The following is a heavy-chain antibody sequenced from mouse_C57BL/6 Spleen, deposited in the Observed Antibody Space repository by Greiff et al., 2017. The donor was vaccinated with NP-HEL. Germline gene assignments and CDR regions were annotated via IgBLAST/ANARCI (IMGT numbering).Heavy chain of an antibody. CDR1: GFTFSSYA. D-gene: IGHD1-3*01. Sequence: EVMLVESGEGLVKPGGSLKLSCAASGFTFSSYAMSWVRQTPEKRLEWVAYISSGGDYIYYADTVKGRFTISRDNARNTLYLQMSSLKSEDTAMYYCTRRGVYNYYAMDYWGQGTSVTVSS. CDR3: TRRGVYNYYAMDY. V-gene: IGHV5-9-1*02. CDR2: ISSGGDYI. J-gene: IGHJ4*01.